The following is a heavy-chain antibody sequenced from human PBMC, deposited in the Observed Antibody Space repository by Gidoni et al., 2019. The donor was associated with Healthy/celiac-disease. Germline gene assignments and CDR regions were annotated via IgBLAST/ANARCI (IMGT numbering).Heavy chain of an antibody. Sequence: QVQLVQSGAEVKKPGASVKVSCKASGYTFTSYGISWVRQAPGQGLEWMGWISAYNGNTNYAQKLQGRVTMTTDTSTSTAYMELRSLRSDDTAVYYCARDRPSRYCSGGSCEKADYWGQGTLVTVSS. CDR2: ISAYNGNT. CDR3: ARDRPSRYCSGGSCEKADY. V-gene: IGHV1-18*01. D-gene: IGHD2-15*01. J-gene: IGHJ4*02. CDR1: GYTFTSYG.